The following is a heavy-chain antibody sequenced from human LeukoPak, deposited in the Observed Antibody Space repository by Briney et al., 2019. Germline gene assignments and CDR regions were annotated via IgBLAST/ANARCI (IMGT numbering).Heavy chain of an antibody. D-gene: IGHD2-15*01. Sequence: GASVKVSCKASGGTFSSYAISWVRQAPGQGLEWMGGIMPIFGTANYAQKFQGRVTITADESTSTAYTELSSLRSEDTAVYYCASPPSHCSGGSCYPATGVTYFDYWGQGTLVTVSS. CDR2: IMPIFGTA. J-gene: IGHJ4*02. CDR3: ASPPSHCSGGSCYPATGVTYFDY. V-gene: IGHV1-69*13. CDR1: GGTFSSYA.